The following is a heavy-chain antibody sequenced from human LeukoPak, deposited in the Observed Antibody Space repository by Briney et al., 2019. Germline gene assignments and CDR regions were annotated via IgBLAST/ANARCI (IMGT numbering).Heavy chain of an antibody. D-gene: IGHD2-15*01. CDR3: AKDEYCSGGSCYPEYFQH. CDR1: GFTFSSYA. CDR2: ISGSGGST. V-gene: IGHV3-23*01. J-gene: IGHJ1*01. Sequence: QPGGSLRLSCAASGFTFSSYAMSWVRQAPGKGLEWVSAISGSGGSTYYADSVQGRFTITRHNSKNTLYLKMNSLRAEDTAVYYCAKDEYCSGGSCYPEYFQHWGQGTLVTVSS.